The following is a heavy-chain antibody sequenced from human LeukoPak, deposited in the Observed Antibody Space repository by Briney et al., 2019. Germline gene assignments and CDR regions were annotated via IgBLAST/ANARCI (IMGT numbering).Heavy chain of an antibody. Sequence: GRSLRLSCAASGFTFSSYGMHWVRQAPGKGLEWVAVIWYDGSNKYYADSVKGRFTISRDNSKNTLYLQMNSLRAEDTAVYYCARDLAAAGTYYYYGMDVWGQGTTVTVSS. J-gene: IGHJ6*02. V-gene: IGHV3-33*01. D-gene: IGHD6-13*01. CDR1: GFTFSSYG. CDR3: ARDLAAAGTYYYYGMDV. CDR2: IWYDGSNK.